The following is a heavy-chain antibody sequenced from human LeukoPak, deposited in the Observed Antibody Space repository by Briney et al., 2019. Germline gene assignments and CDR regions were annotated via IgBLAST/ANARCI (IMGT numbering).Heavy chain of an antibody. J-gene: IGHJ5*02. CDR3: ARDDYRGVTNFDP. Sequence: SETPSLTCTVSGGSISPYFWSWIRQPPGKGLEWIGYISYTGSTNYNPSLKSRVTISVDTSKNQFSLQLTSVTAADTAVYYCARDDYRGVTNFDPWGQGTLVTVSS. CDR1: GGSISPYF. V-gene: IGHV4-59*01. CDR2: ISYTGST. D-gene: IGHD3-10*01.